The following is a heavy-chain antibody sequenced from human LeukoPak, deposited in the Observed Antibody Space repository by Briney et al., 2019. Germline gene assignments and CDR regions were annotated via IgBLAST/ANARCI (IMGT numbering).Heavy chain of an antibody. CDR3: ARDFSPDGYSYGYSFDY. V-gene: IGHV3-33*08. CDR1: GFTFSTYG. J-gene: IGHJ4*02. Sequence: QAGGSLRLSCAASGFTFSTYGMHWVRQAPGKGLEWVAVIRFDGSYKYYAASVKGRFTISRDNTENTVYLQMNSLRVEDTAVYYCARDFSPDGYSYGYSFDYWGQGTLVTVSS. D-gene: IGHD5-18*01. CDR2: IRFDGSYK.